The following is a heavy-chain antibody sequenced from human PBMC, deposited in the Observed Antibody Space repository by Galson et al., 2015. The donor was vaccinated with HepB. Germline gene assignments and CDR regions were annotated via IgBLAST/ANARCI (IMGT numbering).Heavy chain of an antibody. CDR3: VRSSNFDT. CDR1: GFTFSSYW. V-gene: IGHV3-74*01. J-gene: IGHJ4*02. CDR2: IKTDGSYT. D-gene: IGHD2-2*01. Sequence: SLRLSCAASGFTFSSYWMHWVRQAPGKGLVGASRIKTDGSYTSYADSVKGRFTISRDNAKNTVYLEMNSLRTEDTSIYYCVRSSNFDTWGQGTLVTVSS.